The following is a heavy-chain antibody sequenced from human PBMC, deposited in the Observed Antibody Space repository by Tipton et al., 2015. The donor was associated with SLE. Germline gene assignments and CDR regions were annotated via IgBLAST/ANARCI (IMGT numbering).Heavy chain of an antibody. CDR2: IYYSGNT. CDR1: GGSISSGGYY. Sequence: TLSLTCTVSGGSISSGGYYWNWIRQHPGKGLEWIGNIYYSGNTNYNPSLKSRVTISVDTSKNQFSLKLSSVTAADTAVYYCARLDARRDAFDIWGQGTMVTVSS. V-gene: IGHV4-61*08. J-gene: IGHJ3*02. D-gene: IGHD1-1*01. CDR3: ARLDARRDAFDI.